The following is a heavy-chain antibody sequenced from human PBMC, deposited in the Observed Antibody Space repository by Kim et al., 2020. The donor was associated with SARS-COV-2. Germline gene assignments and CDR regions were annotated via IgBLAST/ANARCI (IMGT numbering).Heavy chain of an antibody. CDR1: GGSISSSSYY. Sequence: SETLSLTCTVSGGSISSSSYYWGWIRQPPGKGLEWIGSIYYSGSTYYNPSLKSRVTISVDTSKNQFSLKLSSVTAADTAVYYCARLSLGSDIVVVPAASGFDYWGQGTLVTVSS. D-gene: IGHD2-2*01. V-gene: IGHV4-39*01. CDR2: IYYSGST. J-gene: IGHJ4*02. CDR3: ARLSLGSDIVVVPAASGFDY.